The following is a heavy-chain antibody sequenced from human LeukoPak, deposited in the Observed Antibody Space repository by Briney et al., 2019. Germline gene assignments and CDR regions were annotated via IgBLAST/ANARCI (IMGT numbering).Heavy chain of an antibody. CDR1: GGSVSNYY. CDR2: IYYSGST. J-gene: IGHJ5*02. D-gene: IGHD5-12*01. CDR3: ARGGPGYLKP. Sequence: TSETLSLTCSVSGGSVSNYYWSWIRQPPGKGLEWIGYIYYSGSTNYNPSLKSRVTISVDTSKNQFSLKLSSVTAADTAVYYCARGGPGYLKPWGQGTLVTVSS. V-gene: IGHV4-59*02.